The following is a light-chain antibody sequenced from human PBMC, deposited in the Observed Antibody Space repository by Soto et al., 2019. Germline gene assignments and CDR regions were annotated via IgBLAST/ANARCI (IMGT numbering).Light chain of an antibody. CDR1: QSISNY. J-gene: IGKJ1*01. Sequence: DIQMTQSPSTLSASVGDRVTITCRASQSISNYLAWYQQKPGKAPKLLIYDASSLQSGVPSRFSGSGSGTEFTLTISSLQPDDFATYYCQQYNSYSRWTFGQGTKVDIK. CDR2: DAS. V-gene: IGKV1-5*01. CDR3: QQYNSYSRWT.